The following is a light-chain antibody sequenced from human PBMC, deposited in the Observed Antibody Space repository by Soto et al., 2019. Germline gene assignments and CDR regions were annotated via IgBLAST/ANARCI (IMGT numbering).Light chain of an antibody. V-gene: IGKV1-27*01. CDR1: QDISNY. J-gene: IGKJ1*01. CDR3: QQYNRVPRT. CDR2: AAS. Sequence: DFQMTQSPSSLSASVGDTVIITCRASQDISNYLAWYQQKPGKTPRLVIYAASTLQSGVPSRFSGSGSGTDFTLTISSLQPEDVATYYCQQYNRVPRTFGQGTKVEIK.